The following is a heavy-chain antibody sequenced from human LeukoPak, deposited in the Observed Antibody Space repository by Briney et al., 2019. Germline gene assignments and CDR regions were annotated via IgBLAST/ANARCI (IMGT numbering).Heavy chain of an antibody. D-gene: IGHD5-24*01. CDR1: GFSLSTSGMC. CDR3: ARHVEMATINAFDH. J-gene: IGHJ4*02. V-gene: IGHV2-70*11. CDR2: IDWDDDK. Sequence: SGPTLVNPTQTLTLTCTFSGFSLSTSGMCVSWIRQPPGKALEWLARIDWDDDKYYIRSLKTKLTISKDTSKNQVVLTMTDMDPVDTATYYCARHVEMATINAFDHWGQGTLVTVSS.